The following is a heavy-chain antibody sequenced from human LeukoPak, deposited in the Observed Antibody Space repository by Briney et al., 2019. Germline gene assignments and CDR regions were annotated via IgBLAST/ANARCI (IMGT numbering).Heavy chain of an antibody. CDR1: GYTFTGYY. J-gene: IGHJ4*02. D-gene: IGHD6-6*01. CDR3: ARTETAARPEGSYFDY. CDR2: FNPNSGGT. V-gene: IGHV1-2*02. Sequence: GASVKVSCKASGYTFTGYYMHWVRQAPGQGLEWMGWFNPNSGGTNYAQKFQGRVTMTRDTSISTAYMELSRLRSDDTAVYYCARTETAARPEGSYFDYWGQGTLVTVSS.